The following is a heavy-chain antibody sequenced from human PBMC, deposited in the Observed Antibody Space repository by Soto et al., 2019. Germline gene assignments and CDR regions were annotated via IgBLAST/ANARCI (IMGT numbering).Heavy chain of an antibody. CDR1: GGTFSSYA. CDR2: IIPIFGTA. CDR3: ARGLPIIVLVPTYGMDV. V-gene: IGHV1-69*12. Sequence: QVQLVQSGAEVKKPGSSVKVSCKASGGTFSSYAISWVRQAPGQGLEWMGGIIPIFGTANYAQKFQGRVTITADESTSTAYMELSSLRSEDTVVYYCARGLPIIVLVPTYGMDVWGQGTTVTVSS. J-gene: IGHJ6*02. D-gene: IGHD2-2*01.